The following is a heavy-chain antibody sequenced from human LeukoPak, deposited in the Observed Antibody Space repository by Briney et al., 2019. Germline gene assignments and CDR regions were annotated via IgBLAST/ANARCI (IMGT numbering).Heavy chain of an antibody. V-gene: IGHV1-69*05. D-gene: IGHD2-15*01. CDR1: GGTFSSYA. CDR3: AYCSGGSCYRPNNRFDY. Sequence: SVKVSCKASGGTFSSYAISWVRQAPGQGLEWMGWIIPIFGTANYAQKFQGRVTITTDESTSTAYMELSSLRSEDTAVYYCAYCSGGSCYRPNNRFDYWGQGTLVTVSS. J-gene: IGHJ4*02. CDR2: IIPIFGTA.